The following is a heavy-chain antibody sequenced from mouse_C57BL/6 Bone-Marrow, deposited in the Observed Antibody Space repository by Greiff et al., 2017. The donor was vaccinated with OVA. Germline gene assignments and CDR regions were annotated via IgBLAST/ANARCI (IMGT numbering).Heavy chain of an antibody. CDR2: IDPANDNT. D-gene: IGHD1-1*01. J-gene: IGHJ4*01. V-gene: IGHV14-3*01. CDR1: GFNIKNTY. CDR3: ARGNFGSSFYAMDY. Sequence: VQLQQSVAELVRPGASVKLSCTASGFNIKNTYMHWVKQRPEQCLEWIGRIDPANDNTKYAPKFQGKATMTADTSSNTAYLKLSSLSSEDTAVYCCARGNFGSSFYAMDYRGQGTSVTVSS.